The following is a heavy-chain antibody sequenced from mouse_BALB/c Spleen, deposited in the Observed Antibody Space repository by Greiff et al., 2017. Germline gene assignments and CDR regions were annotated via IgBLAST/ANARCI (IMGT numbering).Heavy chain of an antibody. V-gene: IGHV2-9*02. Sequence: VQLVESGPGLVAPSQSLSITCTVSGFSLTSYGVHWVRQPPGKGLEWLGVIWAGGSTNYNSALMSRLSISKDNSKSQVFLKMNSLQTDDTAMYYCAREGTMIRRGFAYWGQGTLVTVSA. CDR2: IWAGGST. CDR1: GFSLTSYG. J-gene: IGHJ3*01. D-gene: IGHD2-4*01. CDR3: AREGTMIRRGFAY.